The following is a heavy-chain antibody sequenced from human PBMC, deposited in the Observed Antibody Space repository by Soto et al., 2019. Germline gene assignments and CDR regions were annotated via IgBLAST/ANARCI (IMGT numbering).Heavy chain of an antibody. Sequence: QVHLVQSGAEVKKPGASVKVSCKGSGYDFTTYGITWVRQAPGQGLEWMAWISAHNGNTDYAQELQGRVTVTRDTSMSTAYMELRSLRSDDTAVYYCARGRYGDYWGQGALVTVSS. D-gene: IGHD1-1*01. CDR3: ARGRYGDY. J-gene: IGHJ4*02. CDR1: GYDFTTYG. CDR2: ISAHNGNT. V-gene: IGHV1-18*01.